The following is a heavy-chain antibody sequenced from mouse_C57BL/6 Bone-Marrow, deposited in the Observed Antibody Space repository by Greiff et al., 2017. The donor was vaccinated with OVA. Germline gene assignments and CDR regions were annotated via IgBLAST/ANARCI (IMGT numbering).Heavy chain of an antibody. V-gene: IGHV1-19*01. D-gene: IGHD1-1*01. CDR1: GYTFTDYY. CDR2: INPYNGGT. CDR3: ARKGYYGPYYFDY. J-gene: IGHJ2*01. Sequence: VQLQQSGPVLVKPGASVKMSCKASGYTFTDYYMNWVKQSHGKSLEWIGVINPYNGGTSYNQKFKGKATLTVDKSSSTAYMELNSLTSEDSAVYYCARKGYYGPYYFDYWGQGTTLTVSS.